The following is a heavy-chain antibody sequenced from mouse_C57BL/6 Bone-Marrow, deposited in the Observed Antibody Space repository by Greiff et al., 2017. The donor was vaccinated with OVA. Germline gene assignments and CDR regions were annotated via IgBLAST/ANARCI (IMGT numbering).Heavy chain of an antibody. D-gene: IGHD2-5*01. CDR3: ARGRDSNGAWFAY. J-gene: IGHJ3*01. Sequence: QVQLQQSGAELVRPGTSVKVSCKASGYAFTNYLIEWVKQRPGQGLEWIGVINPGSGGTNYNEKFKGKATLTADKSSSTAYMQLSSLTSEDSAVYFCARGRDSNGAWFAYWGQGTLVTVSA. CDR1: GYAFTNYL. V-gene: IGHV1-54*01. CDR2: INPGSGGT.